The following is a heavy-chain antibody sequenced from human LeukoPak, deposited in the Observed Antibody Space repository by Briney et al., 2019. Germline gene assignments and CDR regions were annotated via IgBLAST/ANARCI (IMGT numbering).Heavy chain of an antibody. J-gene: IGHJ5*02. CDR2: ISSSSSYI. Sequence: GGSLRLSCAASGFTFSSYSMNWVRQAPGKGLEWVSSISSSSSYIYYADSVKGRFTISRDNAKNSLYLQMNSLRAEDTAVYYCARQRSLEYSSSSRWFDPWGQGTLVTVSS. CDR3: ARQRSLEYSSSSRWFDP. CDR1: GFTFSSYS. D-gene: IGHD6-6*01. V-gene: IGHV3-21*01.